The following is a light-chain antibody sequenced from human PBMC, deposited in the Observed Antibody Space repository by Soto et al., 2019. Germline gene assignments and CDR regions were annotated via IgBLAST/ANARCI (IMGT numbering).Light chain of an antibody. CDR2: GAS. J-gene: IGKJ2*01. CDR1: QSVSRY. V-gene: IGKV3-20*01. CDR3: QQFETFPYT. Sequence: VLTQSPGTLSLSPGERATLSCRASQSVSRYLVWYQQKPGQAPRLLIYGASSRASGIPDRFSGSGSGTDFTLTINRLGPEDSAVYYCQQFETFPYTFGQGTNLQIK.